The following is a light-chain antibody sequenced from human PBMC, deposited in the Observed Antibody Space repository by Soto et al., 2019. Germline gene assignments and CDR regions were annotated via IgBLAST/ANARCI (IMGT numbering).Light chain of an antibody. V-gene: IGLV2-14*01. Sequence: QSVLTQPTSVSGSPGQSITISCTGTSSDVGGYNYVSWYQQHPGKAPKLMIYDVSNRPSGVSNRFSGSKSGNTASLTISGLQAEDEADYCCSSYTSSSTLVFGTGTKVTV. CDR3: SSYTSSSTLV. J-gene: IGLJ1*01. CDR1: SSDVGGYNY. CDR2: DVS.